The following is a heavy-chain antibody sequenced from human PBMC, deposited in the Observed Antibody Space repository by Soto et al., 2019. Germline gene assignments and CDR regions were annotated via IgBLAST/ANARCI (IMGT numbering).Heavy chain of an antibody. D-gene: IGHD4-4*01. CDR1: GFTFSSYA. CDR3: AREGYYSNSGEYFDY. CDR2: ISYDGSNK. J-gene: IGHJ4*02. Sequence: GGSLRLSCAASGFTFSSYAMHWVRQAPGKGLEWVAVISYDGSNKYYADSVKGRFTISRDNSKNTLYLQMNSLRAEDTAVYYCAREGYYSNSGEYFDYWGQGTLVTVSS. V-gene: IGHV3-30-3*01.